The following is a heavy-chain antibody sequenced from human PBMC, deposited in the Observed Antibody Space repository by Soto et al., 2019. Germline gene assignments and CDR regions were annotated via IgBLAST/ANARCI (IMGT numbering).Heavy chain of an antibody. CDR2: IYYSGST. V-gene: IGHV4-31*03. D-gene: IGHD3-10*01. Sequence: SETLPLTCTDSGGSIGSGGYYWSWIRQHPWKGLGWIGYIYYSGSTYYNPSLKSRVTISVDTSKNQFSLKLSSVTAADTAVYYCARDSAFTGSYHNWFDPWGQGTLVTVS. CDR3: ARDSAFTGSYHNWFDP. CDR1: GGSIGSGGYY. J-gene: IGHJ5*02.